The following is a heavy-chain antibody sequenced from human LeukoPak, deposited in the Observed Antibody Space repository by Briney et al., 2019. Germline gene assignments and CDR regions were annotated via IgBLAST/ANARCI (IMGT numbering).Heavy chain of an antibody. CDR2: IIPILGTA. CDR1: GGTFSSYA. D-gene: IGHD6-19*01. CDR3: ARGTSWGYSSGWHHDY. V-gene: IGHV1-69*13. Sequence: ASVKVSCKASGGTFSSYAISWVRQAPGQGLEWMGGIIPILGTANYAQKFQGRVTITADESTSTAYMELSSLRSEDTAVYYCARGTSWGYSSGWHHDYWGQGTLVTVSS. J-gene: IGHJ4*02.